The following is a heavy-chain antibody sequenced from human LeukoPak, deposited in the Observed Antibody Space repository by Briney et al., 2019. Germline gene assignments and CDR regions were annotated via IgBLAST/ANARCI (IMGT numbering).Heavy chain of an antibody. CDR1: GGSFSGYY. V-gene: IGHV4-34*01. Sequence: SETLSLTCAVYGGSFSGYYWSWIRQPPEKGLEWIGEINHSGSTNYNPSLKSRVTISVDTSKNQFSLKLSSVTAADTAVYYCARSTTNAFDIWGQGTMVTVSS. D-gene: IGHD4-17*01. CDR2: INHSGST. CDR3: ARSTTNAFDI. J-gene: IGHJ3*02.